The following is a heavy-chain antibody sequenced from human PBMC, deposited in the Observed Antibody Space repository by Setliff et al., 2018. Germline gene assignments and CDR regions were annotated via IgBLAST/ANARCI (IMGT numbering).Heavy chain of an antibody. D-gene: IGHD3-9*01. Sequence: SETLSLTCAVYGGSFSGYYWSWIRQPPGKGLEWIGETNHSGSTNYNPSLKSRVTISVDTSKNQFSLKLSSVTAADTAVYYCARRRYFDRYCYYGMDVWGQGTTVTVSS. CDR3: ARRRYFDRYCYYGMDV. V-gene: IGHV4-34*01. CDR2: TNHSGST. CDR1: GGSFSGYY. J-gene: IGHJ6*02.